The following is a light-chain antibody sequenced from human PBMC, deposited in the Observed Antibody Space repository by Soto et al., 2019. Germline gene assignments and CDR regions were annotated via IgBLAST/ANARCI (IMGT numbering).Light chain of an antibody. CDR2: GAS. J-gene: IGKJ5*01. Sequence: EIVMTHSPCTLSLSPVEGATLSCSASQSVSGNLAWYQQKPGQAPRPLISGASTRATGIPARFSGSGSGTEFTLTISSLQSEDFAVYYCQQYNNWPPITFGQGTRLEIK. CDR3: QQYNNWPPIT. CDR1: QSVSGN. V-gene: IGKV3-15*01.